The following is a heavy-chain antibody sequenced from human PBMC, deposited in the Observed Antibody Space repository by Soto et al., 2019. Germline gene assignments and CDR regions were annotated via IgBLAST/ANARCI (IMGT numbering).Heavy chain of an antibody. J-gene: IGHJ4*02. V-gene: IGHV4-59*01. Sequence: SETLSLTCTVSGGSISSYYWSWIRQPPGKGLEWIGYIYYSGSTNYNPSLKSRVTISVDTSKNQFSLKLSSVTAADTAVYYCARLGYNSQWYYFDYWGQGTLVTVSS. D-gene: IGHD1-20*01. CDR3: ARLGYNSQWYYFDY. CDR1: GGSISSYY. CDR2: IYYSGST.